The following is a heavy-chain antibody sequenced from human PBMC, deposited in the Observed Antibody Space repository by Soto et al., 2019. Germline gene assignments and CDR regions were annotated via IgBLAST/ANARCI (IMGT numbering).Heavy chain of an antibody. J-gene: IGHJ6*02. Sequence: QVQLVQSGAEVKKPGSSVKVSCKASGGTFSSYAISWVRQAPGQGLEWMGGIIPIFGTANYAQKFQGRVTITADESTSTAYMERSSLRSEDTAVYYCAREGWYYYDSSGYLMDVWGQGTTVTVSS. CDR1: GGTFSSYA. V-gene: IGHV1-69*01. CDR3: AREGWYYYDSSGYLMDV. D-gene: IGHD3-22*01. CDR2: IIPIFGTA.